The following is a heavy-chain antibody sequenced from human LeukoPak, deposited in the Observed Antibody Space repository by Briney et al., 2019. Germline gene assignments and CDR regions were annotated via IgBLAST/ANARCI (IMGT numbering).Heavy chain of an antibody. J-gene: IGHJ2*01. V-gene: IGHV3-7*01. CDR1: GFIFSPYW. D-gene: IGHD2-8*02. CDR2: MKEDGGEK. Sequence: GGSLRLSCAASGFIFSPYWVTWVRQAPGMGLEWVANMKEDGGEKFYVDSVRGRFTISRGNAKNSVYLQMSSLRVEDTGVYYCARVRTEWYIDLWGRGTLVTVST. CDR3: ARVRTEWYIDL.